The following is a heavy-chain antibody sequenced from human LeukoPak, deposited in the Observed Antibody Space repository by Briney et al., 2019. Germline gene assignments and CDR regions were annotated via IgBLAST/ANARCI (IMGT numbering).Heavy chain of an antibody. J-gene: IGHJ4*02. V-gene: IGHV1-8*01. CDR1: GYTFTSYD. CDR2: MNPNSGNT. D-gene: IGHD3-10*01. CDR3: ARVWWDGSGSYYRY. Sequence: ASVKVSCKASGYTFTSYDINWVRQATGQGLEWMGWMNPNSGNTGYAQKFQGRVTMTRNTSISTAYMELSSLRSEDTAVYYCARVWWDGSGSYYRYWGQGTLVTVSS.